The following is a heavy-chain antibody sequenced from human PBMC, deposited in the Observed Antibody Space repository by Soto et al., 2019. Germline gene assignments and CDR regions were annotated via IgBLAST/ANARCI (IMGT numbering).Heavy chain of an antibody. CDR2: INPNSGGT. D-gene: IGHD1-26*01. CDR1: GYTFTAYY. V-gene: IGHV1-2*02. J-gene: IGHJ5*02. CDR3: VRWEDTTRNGWFDP. Sequence: QVQLVQSGAEVKKPGASVKVSCKASGYTFTAYYMHWVRQAPGQGLEWMGWINPNSGGTNYAQKFQGRVTMTRDTSISTAYMELSRLRSDDTAVYYCVRWEDTTRNGWFDPWGQGTLVTVSS.